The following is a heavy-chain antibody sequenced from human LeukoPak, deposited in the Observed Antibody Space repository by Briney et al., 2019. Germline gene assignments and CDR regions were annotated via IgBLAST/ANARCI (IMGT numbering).Heavy chain of an antibody. J-gene: IGHJ4*02. V-gene: IGHV3-48*03. CDR3: ARGAATNLWPSDY. D-gene: IGHD3-10*01. Sequence: GGSLRLSCAASGFTFSSYEMNWVRQAPGKGLEWVSYISSSGSTIYYADSVKGRFTISRDNAKNSLYLQMNSLRAEDTATYYCARGAATNLWPSDYWGQGTLVTVSS. CDR1: GFTFSSYE. CDR2: ISSSGSTI.